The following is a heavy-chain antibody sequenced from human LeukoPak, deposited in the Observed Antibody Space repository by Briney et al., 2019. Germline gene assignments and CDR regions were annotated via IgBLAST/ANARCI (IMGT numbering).Heavy chain of an antibody. J-gene: IGHJ4*02. CDR1: GGSISSYY. V-gene: IGHV4-59*01. CDR3: ARGFDPYYTISHAPFDY. CDR2: TYYSGST. D-gene: IGHD2-2*02. Sequence: PSETLSLTCTVSGGSISSYYWSWIRQPPGKGLEWIGYTYYSGSTNYNPSLKSRVTISVDTSKNQFSLKLSSVTAADTAVYYCARGFDPYYTISHAPFDYWGQGTLVTVSS.